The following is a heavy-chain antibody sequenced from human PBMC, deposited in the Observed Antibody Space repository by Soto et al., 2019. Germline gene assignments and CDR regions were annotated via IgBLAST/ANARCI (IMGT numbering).Heavy chain of an antibody. V-gene: IGHV4-59*01. J-gene: IGHJ4*02. CDR3: VGDYGDFRFDY. Sequence: GPGPVPSSETLSLTCTVSGGSISSYYWSWIRQPPGKGLEWIGYIYYSGSTNYNPSLKSRVTISVDTSKNQFSLKLSSVTAADTAVYYCVGDYGDFRFDYWGQGTLVTVSS. CDR1: GGSISSYY. CDR2: IYYSGST. D-gene: IGHD4-17*01.